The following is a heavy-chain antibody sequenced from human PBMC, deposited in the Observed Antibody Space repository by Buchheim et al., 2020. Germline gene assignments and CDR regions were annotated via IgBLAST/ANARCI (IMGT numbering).Heavy chain of an antibody. CDR1: GFTFSSYW. J-gene: IGHJ6*02. CDR3: VTSGSYYYYAMDV. V-gene: IGHV3-74*01. D-gene: IGHD3-22*01. Sequence: EVQLVESGGGLVQPGGSLRLSCAASGFTFSSYWMHWVRQAPGKGLVCVARINSDGRTTTYADSVKGRVTISRDTAMNTRSFQMNSLRAEDTAVYYCVTSGSYYYYAMDVWGQGTT. CDR2: INSDGRTT.